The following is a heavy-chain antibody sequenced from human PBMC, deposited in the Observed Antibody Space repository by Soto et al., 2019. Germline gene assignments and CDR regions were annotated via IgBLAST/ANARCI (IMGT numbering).Heavy chain of an antibody. V-gene: IGHV4-34*01. CDR3: GSLNNVRMLFSHKYSGMTA. CDR2: INHSGST. Sequence: QVQLQQWGAGLLKPSETLSLTCAVNGGSGGSFSSSYWSWIRQPPGKGLEWIGEINHSGSTNYNPPHKSRLPQPVATPKNHYSPKLASVTATATPVYYWGSLNNVRMLFSHKYSGMTAGGQGPTVTV. J-gene: IGHJ6*02. D-gene: IGHD3-16*01. CDR1: GGSGGSFSSSY.